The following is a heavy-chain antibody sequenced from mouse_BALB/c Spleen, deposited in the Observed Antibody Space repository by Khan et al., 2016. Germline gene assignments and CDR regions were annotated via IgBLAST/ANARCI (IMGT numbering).Heavy chain of an antibody. V-gene: IGHV5-6-5*01. Sequence: EVELVESGGGLVKPGGSLKLSCAASGFTFSSYAMSWVRQTPEKRLEWVASISSGGSTYYPDSVKGQFTISRDNARNILNLQMSSLRSEDTAMYYCAREDYGNYGDYFDYWGQGTTLTVSS. CDR1: GFTFSSYA. J-gene: IGHJ2*01. D-gene: IGHD2-1*01. CDR2: ISSGGST. CDR3: AREDYGNYGDYFDY.